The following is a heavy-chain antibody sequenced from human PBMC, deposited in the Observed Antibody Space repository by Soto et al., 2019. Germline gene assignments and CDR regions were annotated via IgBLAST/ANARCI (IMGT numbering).Heavy chain of an antibody. V-gene: IGHV4-59*01. CDR2: IYYSGST. J-gene: IGHJ4*02. Sequence: QVQLQESGPGLVKPSETLSLTCTVSGGSISSYYWSWIRHPPGKGLEWIGYIYYSGSTNYNPSLKSRVTISVDTSKNQFSLKLSSVTAADTAVYYCARSDGRYWGQGTLVTVSS. CDR1: GGSISSYY. CDR3: ARSDGRY.